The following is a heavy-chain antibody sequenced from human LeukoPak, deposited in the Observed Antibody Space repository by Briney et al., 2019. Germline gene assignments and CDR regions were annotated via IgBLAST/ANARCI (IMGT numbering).Heavy chain of an antibody. CDR2: ISGSGGST. V-gene: IGHV3-23*01. Sequence: GGSLRLSCAASGFTFSSYAMSWVRQAPGKGLEWVPAISGSGGSTYYADSVKGRFTISRDNSKNTLYLQMNSLRAEDTAVYYCAKDRSDYGSSSLDCWGQGTLVTVSS. D-gene: IGHD4-17*01. CDR1: GFTFSSYA. J-gene: IGHJ4*02. CDR3: AKDRSDYGSSSLDC.